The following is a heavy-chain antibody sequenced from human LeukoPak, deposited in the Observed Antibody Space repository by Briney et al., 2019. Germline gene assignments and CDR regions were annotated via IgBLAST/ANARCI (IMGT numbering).Heavy chain of an antibody. CDR2: INPSSGGT. V-gene: IGHV1-2*02. CDR3: ARGVTYYYDSSGLDY. D-gene: IGHD3-22*01. Sequence: ASVKVSCKASGYTFTNYYIHWVRQAPGQGLEWMGWINPSSGGTDYAQKFQGRVTMTRDTSISTVYMVLSSLRSEDTAVYYCARGVTYYYDSSGLDYWGQGTLVTVSS. J-gene: IGHJ4*02. CDR1: GYTFTNYY.